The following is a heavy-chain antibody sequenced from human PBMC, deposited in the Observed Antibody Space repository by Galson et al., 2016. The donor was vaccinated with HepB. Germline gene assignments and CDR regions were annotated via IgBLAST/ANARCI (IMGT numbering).Heavy chain of an antibody. CDR3: ARLSLVAFYQYGMGV. CDR1: GGSISSSNW. J-gene: IGHJ6*02. V-gene: IGHV4-4*02. Sequence: ETLSLTCAVSGGSISSSNWWSWVRQPPGKGLEWMGEIYHSGSTNYNPSLKGRVTMSVDKSKNQFSLKLRSVTAADTAVYYCARLSLVAFYQYGMGVWGQGTTVTVSS. CDR2: IYHSGST. D-gene: IGHD5-12*01.